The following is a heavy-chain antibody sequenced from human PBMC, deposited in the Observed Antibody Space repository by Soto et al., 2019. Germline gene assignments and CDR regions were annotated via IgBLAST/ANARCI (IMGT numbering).Heavy chain of an antibody. CDR1: GYTFTSYA. CDR2: IIAGSGNT. J-gene: IGHJ5*01. Sequence: QVQLVQSGAEEQKPGASVKVSCKASGYTFTSYAIHWVRQAPGQGLEWMGWIIAGSGNTKYSEKFQGRVTLTRDTSASTAYMELSSLRFDDTAFYFCARTDIVVSPVGKGWFDSWGQGTLVSVSS. D-gene: IGHD2-15*01. V-gene: IGHV1-3*05. CDR3: ARTDIVVSPVGKGWFDS.